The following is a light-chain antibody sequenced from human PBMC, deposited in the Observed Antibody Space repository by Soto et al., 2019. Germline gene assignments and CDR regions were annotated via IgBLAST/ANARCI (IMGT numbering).Light chain of an antibody. CDR1: QSLLHSNGYNY. CDR3: MQALHTPK. Sequence: DIVMTQSPLSLPVTPGDPASISCRSSQSLLHSNGYNYSDWYLQKPGQTPQLLIYLGSNRAAGVPDRFSGSGSGTDFTLKISRVEAEDVGVYYCMQALHTPKFGQGTKVEIK. CDR2: LGS. J-gene: IGKJ1*01. V-gene: IGKV2-28*01.